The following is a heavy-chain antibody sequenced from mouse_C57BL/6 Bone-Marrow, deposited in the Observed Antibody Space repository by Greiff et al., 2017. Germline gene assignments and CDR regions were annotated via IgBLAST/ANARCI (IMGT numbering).Heavy chain of an antibody. Sequence: VQLVESGAELVMPGASVKLSCKASGYTFTSYWMHWVKQRPGQGLEWIGEIDPSDSYTNYNQKFKGKSTLTVDKSSSTAYMQLSSLTSEDSAVYYCARSITTVVDYWGQGTTLTVSS. CDR3: ARSITTVVDY. D-gene: IGHD1-1*01. J-gene: IGHJ2*01. V-gene: IGHV1-69*01. CDR1: GYTFTSYW. CDR2: IDPSDSYT.